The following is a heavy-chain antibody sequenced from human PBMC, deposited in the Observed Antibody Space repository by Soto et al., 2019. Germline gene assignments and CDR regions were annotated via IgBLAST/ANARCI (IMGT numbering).Heavy chain of an antibody. CDR3: ARHSWGSGSFWFDP. Sequence: QVQLVESGGGLVTPGGSLRLSCAASGFTFSDHYMSWIRQAPGKGLEWISHIRGSGDGIYYADSVKGRFTISRDNAENSLFLQMNSLRAEDTAVYYCARHSWGSGSFWFDPWGQGTLVTVSS. V-gene: IGHV3-11*01. CDR2: IRGSGDGI. D-gene: IGHD3-10*01. J-gene: IGHJ5*02. CDR1: GFTFSDHY.